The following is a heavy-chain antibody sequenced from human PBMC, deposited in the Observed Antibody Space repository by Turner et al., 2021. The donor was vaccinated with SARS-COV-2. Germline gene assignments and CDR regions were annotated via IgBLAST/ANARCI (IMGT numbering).Heavy chain of an antibody. CDR1: GFTFSSYA. Sequence: EVQLLASGGGLVQPGGSLRLSWSASGFTFSSYAMSWVRQALGKGLELVSAISGSGVSTYYADSVKGRFTISRDNSKNTLYHQMNSLRAEDTAVYYCAKGEGYGSGAFDIWGQGTMVTVSS. CDR2: ISGSGVST. D-gene: IGHD3-10*01. V-gene: IGHV3-23*01. CDR3: AKGEGYGSGAFDI. J-gene: IGHJ3*02.